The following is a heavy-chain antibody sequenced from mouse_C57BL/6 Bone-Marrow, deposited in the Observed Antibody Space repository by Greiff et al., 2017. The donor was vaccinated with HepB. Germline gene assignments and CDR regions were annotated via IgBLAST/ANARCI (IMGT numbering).Heavy chain of an antibody. CDR1: GYSITSGYY. D-gene: IGHD1-1*01. V-gene: IGHV3-6*01. Sequence: EVKLMESGPGLVKPSQSLSLTCSVTGYSITSGYYWNWIRQFPGNKLEWMGYISYDGSNNYNPSLKNRISITRDTSKNQFVLKLNSVTTEDTATYYCARDRYYYGSDYAMDYWGQGTSVTVSS. J-gene: IGHJ4*01. CDR3: ARDRYYYGSDYAMDY. CDR2: ISYDGSN.